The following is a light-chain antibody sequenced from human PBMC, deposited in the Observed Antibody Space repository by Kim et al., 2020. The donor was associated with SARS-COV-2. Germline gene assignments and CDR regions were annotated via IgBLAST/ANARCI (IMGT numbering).Light chain of an antibody. CDR3: QEANFFPTT. CDR2: AAS. Sequence: ASVGDRVTTTCRPTQYISTWVSWCQQKPGRAPTLLISAASSLQSRVPSRCSGSGSGTDFSLTISNLQHEDFATYYCQEANFFPTTFGQGTRLEIK. J-gene: IGKJ5*01. V-gene: IGKV1-12*01. CDR1: QYISTW.